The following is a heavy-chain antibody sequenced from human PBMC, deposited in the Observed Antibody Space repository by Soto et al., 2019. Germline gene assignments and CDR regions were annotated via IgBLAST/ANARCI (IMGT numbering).Heavy chain of an antibody. CDR1: GGSIRSGGYY. CDR2: IYYSGST. CDR3: ARGGRRSPGMDV. V-gene: IGHV4-31*02. Sequence: TLSLSSTVSGGSIRSGGYYWIWIRQHPGKGLEWIGYIYYSGSTYYNPSLKSRVTISVDTSKNQFSLKLSSVTAADTAVYYCARGGRRSPGMDVWGQGTTVT. J-gene: IGHJ6*02.